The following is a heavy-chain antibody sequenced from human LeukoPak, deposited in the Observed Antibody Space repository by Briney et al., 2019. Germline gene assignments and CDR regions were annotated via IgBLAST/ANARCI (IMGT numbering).Heavy chain of an antibody. V-gene: IGHV4-39*07. D-gene: IGHD4-17*01. CDR2: IYYSGST. CDR1: GGSISSSSCY. J-gene: IGHJ4*02. Sequence: SETLSLTCTVSGGSISSSSCYWGWIRQPPGKGLEWIGSIYYSGSTYYNPSLKSRVTISVDTSKNQFSLKLSSVTAADTAVYYCARDWTTVTPFDYWGQGTLVTVSS. CDR3: ARDWTTVTPFDY.